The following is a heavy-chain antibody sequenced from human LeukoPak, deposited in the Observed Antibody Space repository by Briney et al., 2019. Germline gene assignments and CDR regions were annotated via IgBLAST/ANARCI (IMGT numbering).Heavy chain of an antibody. CDR3: AKYNGNYGMDV. J-gene: IGHJ6*02. CDR2: ISYDGSNK. V-gene: IGHV3-30*18. CDR1: GFTFSSYG. D-gene: IGHD5-24*01. Sequence: GGSLRLSCAASGFTFSSYGMHWVRQAPGKGLEWVAVISYDGSNKYYADSVKGRFTISRDNSKNTLYVQMNSLRAEDTAVYYCAKYNGNYGMDVWGQGTTVTVSS.